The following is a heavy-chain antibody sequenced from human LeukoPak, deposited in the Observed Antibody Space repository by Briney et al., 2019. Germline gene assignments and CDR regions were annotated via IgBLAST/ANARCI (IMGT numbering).Heavy chain of an antibody. CDR2: IYTSGST. J-gene: IGHJ4*02. CDR1: GGSISSYY. Sequence: SQTLSLTCTVSGGSISSYYWSWIRQPAGKGLEWIGYIYTSGSTNYNPSLKSRVTISVDTSKNQFSLKLSSVTAADTAVYYCARRGSSGYYDYWGQGTLVTVSS. CDR3: ARRGSSGYYDY. V-gene: IGHV4-4*09. D-gene: IGHD3-22*01.